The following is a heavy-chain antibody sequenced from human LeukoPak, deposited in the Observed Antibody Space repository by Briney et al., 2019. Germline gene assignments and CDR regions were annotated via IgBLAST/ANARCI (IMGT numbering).Heavy chain of an antibody. CDR2: ISAYNGNT. J-gene: IGHJ2*01. V-gene: IGHV1-18*01. D-gene: IGHD3-10*01. Sequence: ASVKVSCKASGYTFTSYGISWVRQAPGQGLEWMGWISAYNGNTNYAQKLQGRVTMTTDTSTSTAYMELRSLRSDDTAVYYCARAQILWFGTLGYFDLWGRGTLVTVSS. CDR1: GYTFTSYG. CDR3: ARAQILWFGTLGYFDL.